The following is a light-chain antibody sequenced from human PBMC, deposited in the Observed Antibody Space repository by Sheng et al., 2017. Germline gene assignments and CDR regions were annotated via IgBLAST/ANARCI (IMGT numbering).Light chain of an antibody. V-gene: IGLV2-14*01. CDR2: DVS. CDR3: SSYTSSSALE. J-gene: IGLJ2*01. CDR1: SSDVGGYNY. Sequence: QPASVSGSLGQSITISCTGTSSDVGGYNYVSWYQQHPGKAPKLIIYDVSKRPSGISNRFSGSKSGNTASLTISGLQAEDEADYYCSSYTSSSALEIGGGTKLTVL.